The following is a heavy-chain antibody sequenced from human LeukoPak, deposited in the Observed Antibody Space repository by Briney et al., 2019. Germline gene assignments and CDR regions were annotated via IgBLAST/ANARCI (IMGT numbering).Heavy chain of an antibody. CDR3: ARGGLGFLEWPQPYYFDY. CDR2: IYHSGST. D-gene: IGHD3-3*01. J-gene: IGHJ4*02. Sequence: SETLSLTCTVSGYSISSGYYWGWIRQPPGKGLEWIGSIYHSGSTFYNPSLKSRVTISVDTSKNQFSLKLRSVTAADTAVYYCARGGLGFLEWPQPYYFDYWGQGTLVTVSS. CDR1: GYSISSGYY. V-gene: IGHV4-38-2*02.